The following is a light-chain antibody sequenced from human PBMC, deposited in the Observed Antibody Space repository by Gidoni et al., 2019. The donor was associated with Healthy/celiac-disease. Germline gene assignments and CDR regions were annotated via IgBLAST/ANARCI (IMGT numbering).Light chain of an antibody. Sequence: DIQISSSPSSLSASVGDRVTITCRASQSISSYLNWYQQKPGKAPKLLIYAASSLQGGVPSRFSGSGSGTDFTLTISSLQPEDVAAYYCQQSYSTPLVTFGPGTKVDIK. CDR3: QQSYSTPLVT. V-gene: IGKV1-39*01. CDR1: QSISSY. CDR2: AAS. J-gene: IGKJ3*01.